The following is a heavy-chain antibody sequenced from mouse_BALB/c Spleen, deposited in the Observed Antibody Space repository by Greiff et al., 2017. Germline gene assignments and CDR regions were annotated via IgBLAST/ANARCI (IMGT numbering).Heavy chain of an antibody. D-gene: IGHD4-1*01. J-gene: IGHJ1*01. CDR2: INSNGGST. CDR3: ARDREVGREYWYFDV. Sequence: EVKLVESGGGLVQPGGSLKLSCAASGFTFSSYGMSWVRQTPDKRLELVATINSNGGSTYYPDSVKGRFTISRDNAKNTLYLQMSSLKSEDTDMYYCARDREVGREYWYFDVWGAGTTVTVSS. V-gene: IGHV5-6-3*01. CDR1: GFTFSSYG.